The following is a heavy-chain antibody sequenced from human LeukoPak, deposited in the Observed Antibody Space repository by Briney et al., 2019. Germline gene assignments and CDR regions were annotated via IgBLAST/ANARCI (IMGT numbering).Heavy chain of an antibody. J-gene: IGHJ6*03. V-gene: IGHV1-8*01. CDR3: ASSNGPVGATDQDSFYYYYMDV. D-gene: IGHD1-26*01. CDR1: GYTFTSYD. Sequence: GASVKVSCKASGYTFTSYDINWVRQATGQGLEWMGWMNPNSGNTGYAQKFQGRVTMTRNTSISTAYMELSSLRSEDTAVYYCASSNGPVGATDQDSFYYYYMDVWGKGTTVTVSS. CDR2: MNPNSGNT.